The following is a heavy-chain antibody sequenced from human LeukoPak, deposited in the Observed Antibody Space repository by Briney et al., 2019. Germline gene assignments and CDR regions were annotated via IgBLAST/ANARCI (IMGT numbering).Heavy chain of an antibody. J-gene: IGHJ4*02. CDR2: INSDGSST. D-gene: IGHD4-17*01. Sequence: GGSLRLSCAASGFTFSSYWMHWVRQAPGKGLVWVSRINSDGSSTNYADSVKGRFTISRDNAKNSLYLQMTSLRAEDTALYYCARGWDGDYAGYFDSWGQGTLVTVSS. CDR1: GFTFSSYW. CDR3: ARGWDGDYAGYFDS. V-gene: IGHV3-74*01.